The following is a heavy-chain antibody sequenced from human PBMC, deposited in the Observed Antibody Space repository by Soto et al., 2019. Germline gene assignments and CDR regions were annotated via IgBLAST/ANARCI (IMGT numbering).Heavy chain of an antibody. V-gene: IGHV4-34*01. D-gene: IGHD1-1*01. CDR1: GGSVNSGNYY. CDR2: MSHSGGT. CDR3: ARVERGTATTVVDAFDI. Sequence: QVQLQQWGAGLLKPSETLSLTCAVFGGSVNSGNYYWSWIRQPPGKGLEWIGEMSHSGGTHFNPSHKSRVTISVDTSKNQFSLKMSSVTAADTALYYCARVERGTATTVVDAFDIWCPGTLVTVSS. J-gene: IGHJ3*02.